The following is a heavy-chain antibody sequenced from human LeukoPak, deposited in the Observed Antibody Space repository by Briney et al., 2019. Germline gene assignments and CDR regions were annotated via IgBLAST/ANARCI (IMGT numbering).Heavy chain of an antibody. V-gene: IGHV7-4-1*02. J-gene: IGHJ4*02. CDR2: INTNTGNP. CDR3: ARGGLLVGYFDWLGSETFDY. CDR1: GYTFTSHA. Sequence: ASVKVSCKASGYTFTSHAMNWVRQAPGQGLEWMGWINTNTGNPTYAQGFTGRFVFSLDTSVSTAYLQISSLKAEDTAVYYCARGGLLVGYFDWLGSETFDYWGQGTLVTVSS. D-gene: IGHD3-9*01.